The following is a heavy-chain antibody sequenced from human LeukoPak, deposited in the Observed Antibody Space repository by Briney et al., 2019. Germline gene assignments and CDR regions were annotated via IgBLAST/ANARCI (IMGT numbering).Heavy chain of an antibody. CDR2: INGYGSST. CDR1: GFTFISYW. J-gene: IGHJ4*02. Sequence: PGGSLRLSCAASGFTFISYWMHWVRQAPGKRLVWVSRINGYGSSTDFADSVKGRFTISRDNAKNTLYLQMNSLRAEDTAVYYCARDAPGNTALDYWGQGTLVTVX. D-gene: IGHD5-18*01. V-gene: IGHV3-74*01. CDR3: ARDAPGNTALDY.